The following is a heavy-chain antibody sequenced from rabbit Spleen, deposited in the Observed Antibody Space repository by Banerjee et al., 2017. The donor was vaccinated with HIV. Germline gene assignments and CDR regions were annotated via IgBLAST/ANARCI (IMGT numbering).Heavy chain of an antibody. CDR2: IDTDSNGRT. CDR3: ARDAYTSKDWAVFFDL. V-gene: IGHV1S40*01. D-gene: IGHD1-1*01. Sequence: QSLEESGGGLVTPGASLTLTCTASGFSFSSDYDMCWARQAPGKGLEWIGCIDTDSNGRTYYANWAKGRFTISRASSTAVTLQMTSLTAADTATYFCARDAYTSKDWAVFFDLWGPGTLVTVS. CDR1: GFSFSSDYD. J-gene: IGHJ4*01.